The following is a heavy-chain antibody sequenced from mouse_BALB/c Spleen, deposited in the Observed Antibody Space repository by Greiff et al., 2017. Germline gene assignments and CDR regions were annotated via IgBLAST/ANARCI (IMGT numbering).Heavy chain of an antibody. CDR2: ISSGGGST. D-gene: IGHD1-1*01. V-gene: IGHV5-12-1*01. CDR1: GFAFSSYD. Sequence: EVQVVESGGGLVKPGGSLKLSCAASGFAFSSYDMSWVRQTPEKRLEWVAYISSGGGSTYYPDTVKGRFTISRDNAKNTLYLQMSSLKSEDTAMYYCARHGYYGSSYRYAMDYWGQGTSVTVSS. J-gene: IGHJ4*01. CDR3: ARHGYYGSSYRYAMDY.